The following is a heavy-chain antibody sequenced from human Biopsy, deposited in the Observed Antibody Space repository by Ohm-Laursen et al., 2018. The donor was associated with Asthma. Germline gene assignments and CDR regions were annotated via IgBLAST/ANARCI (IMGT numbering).Heavy chain of an antibody. D-gene: IGHD1-26*01. CDR1: GGSISSNFYY. J-gene: IGHJ3*02. CDR2: IYKSGQV. CDR3: ARQKLVAAEGPFDM. V-gene: IGHV4-39*01. Sequence: SDTLSLTCTVSGGSISSNFYYWGWIRQPPGKGLEWIGNIYKSGQVYYNLSLKSRVTISVDTSKNQFSLQLRSVTAADTAVYYCARQKLVAAEGPFDMGGQGTMVNVSS.